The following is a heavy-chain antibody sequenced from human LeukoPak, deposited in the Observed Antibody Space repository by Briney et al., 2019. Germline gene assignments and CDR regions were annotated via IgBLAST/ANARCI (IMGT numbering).Heavy chain of an antibody. CDR3: AKTVVVVVAAALDY. V-gene: IGHV3-23*01. CDR1: GFSFSSYG. J-gene: IGHJ4*02. CDR2: ISGSGGST. Sequence: GGSLRLSCAASGFSFSSYGMSWVRQAPGKGLEWVSAISGSGGSTYYADSVKGRFTISRDNSKNTLYLQMNSLRAEDTAVYYCAKTVVVVVAAALDYWGQGTLVTVSS. D-gene: IGHD2-15*01.